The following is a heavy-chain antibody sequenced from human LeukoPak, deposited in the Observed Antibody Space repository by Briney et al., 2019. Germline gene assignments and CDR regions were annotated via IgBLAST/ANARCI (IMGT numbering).Heavy chain of an antibody. Sequence: GASVKVSCKASGGTFSSYAISWVRQAPGQGLEWMGGIIPIFGTANYAQKFQGRVTITADESTSTAYMELSSLRSEDTAVYYCARESQYYDFWSGYRPYYFDYWGQGTLVTVSS. CDR3: ARESQYYDFWSGYRPYYFDY. D-gene: IGHD3-3*01. CDR1: GGTFSSYA. V-gene: IGHV1-69*13. CDR2: IIPIFGTA. J-gene: IGHJ4*02.